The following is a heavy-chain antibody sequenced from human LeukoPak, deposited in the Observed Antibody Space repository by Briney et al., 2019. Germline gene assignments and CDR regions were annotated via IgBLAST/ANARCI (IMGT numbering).Heavy chain of an antibody. J-gene: IGHJ4*02. D-gene: IGHD5-12*01. Sequence: GGSLRLSCAASGFTFSSYAMSWVRQAPGKGLEWVAVISYDGSNKYYADSVKGRFTISRDNSKNTLYLQMNSLRAEDTAVYYCAKSREKSGYDEGYFDYWGQGTLVTVSS. CDR1: GFTFSSYA. CDR2: ISYDGSNK. V-gene: IGHV3-30*18. CDR3: AKSREKSGYDEGYFDY.